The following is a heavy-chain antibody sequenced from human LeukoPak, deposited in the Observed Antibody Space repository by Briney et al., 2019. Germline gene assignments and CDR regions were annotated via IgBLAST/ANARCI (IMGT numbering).Heavy chain of an antibody. J-gene: IGHJ4*02. CDR2: ISSSGSTI. Sequence: PGGSLRLSCAASGFTFSSYEMNWVRQAPGKGLEWVSYISSSGSTIYYADSVKGRFTISRDNAKNSLYLQMNSLRAEDTAVYYCARTLRVWFGELPTPNFDYWGQGTLVTVSS. CDR1: GFTFSSYE. CDR3: ARTLRVWFGELPTPNFDY. V-gene: IGHV3-48*03. D-gene: IGHD3-10*01.